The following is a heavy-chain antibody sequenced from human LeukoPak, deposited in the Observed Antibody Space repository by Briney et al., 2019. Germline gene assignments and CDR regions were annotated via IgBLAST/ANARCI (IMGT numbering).Heavy chain of an antibody. D-gene: IGHD7-27*01. V-gene: IGHV3-74*01. CDR1: GFSFSSYW. Sequence: PGGSLRLSCAASGFSFSSYWMHWVRQAPGKGLVWVSRINSDGSSTNYADSVKGRFTISRDNSKNTLYLQMNSLRAEDTAVYYCAKDLQLKLGNWFDPWGQGTLVTVSS. J-gene: IGHJ5*02. CDR3: AKDLQLKLGNWFDP. CDR2: INSDGSST.